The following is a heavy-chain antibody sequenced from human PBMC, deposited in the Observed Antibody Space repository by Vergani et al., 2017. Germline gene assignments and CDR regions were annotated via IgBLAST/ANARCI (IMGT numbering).Heavy chain of an antibody. CDR2: IVVGSGNP. J-gene: IGHJ4*02. Sequence: QMQLVQSGPEVKKPGTSVKVSCKASGFTFTSSAVQWVRQARGQRLEWLGWIVVGSGNPNYAQKFQERVTITRDMSTSKAYMELSSLRSEDTAVYYCAGYYDSSDYWGQGTLVTVSS. V-gene: IGHV1-58*01. D-gene: IGHD3-22*01. CDR1: GFTFTSSA. CDR3: AGYYDSSDY.